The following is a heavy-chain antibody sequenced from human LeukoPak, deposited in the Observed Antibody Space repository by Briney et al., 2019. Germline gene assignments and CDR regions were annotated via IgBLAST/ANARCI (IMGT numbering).Heavy chain of an antibody. CDR1: GFIFRDYY. CDR3: ARVMSSYGQDAFDI. J-gene: IGHJ3*02. V-gene: IGHV3-11*01. Sequence: GGSLRLSCAASGFIFRDYYMTWIRQAPGKGLECVAYMSNSGNTIHCADSVKGRFTISRVNAEDSLFLQMNSLRVEDTAVYYCARVMSSYGQDAFDIWGQGTMVTVSS. D-gene: IGHD5-18*01. CDR2: MSNSGNTI.